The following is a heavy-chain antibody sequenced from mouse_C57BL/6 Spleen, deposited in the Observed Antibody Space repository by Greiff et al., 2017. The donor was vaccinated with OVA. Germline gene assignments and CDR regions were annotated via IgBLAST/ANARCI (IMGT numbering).Heavy chain of an antibody. CDR2: IDPETGGT. CDR1: GYTFTDYE. CDR3: TTRGAAQAPYYFDD. Sequence: QVQLQQSGAELVRPGASVTLSCKASGYTFTDYEMHWVKQTPVHGLEWIGAIDPETGGTAYNQKFKGKAILTAAKSSSTAFMELRSLTSEDSAVYYCTTRGAAQAPYYFDDWGKGTTLTVSS. D-gene: IGHD3-2*02. V-gene: IGHV1-15*01. J-gene: IGHJ2*01.